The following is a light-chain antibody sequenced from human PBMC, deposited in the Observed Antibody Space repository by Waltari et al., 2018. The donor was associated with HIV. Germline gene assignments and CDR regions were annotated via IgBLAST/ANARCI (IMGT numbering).Light chain of an antibody. CDR3: SSYKNNNTIV. CDR1: SSDIDSYNR. CDR2: EVK. J-gene: IGLJ1*01. Sequence: QSALTQPPSVSASPGKSVTISCTGTSSDIDSYNRVPCYLQPPGTAPRIIIYEVKNRPSGFPDRFSASKSGNTASLTISGLQAEDEADYYCSSYKNNNTIVFGTGTKVTVL. V-gene: IGLV2-18*02.